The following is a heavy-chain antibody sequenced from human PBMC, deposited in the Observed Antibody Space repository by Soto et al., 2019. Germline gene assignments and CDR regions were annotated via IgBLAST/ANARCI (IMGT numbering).Heavy chain of an antibody. CDR2: IWYDGSNT. D-gene: IGHD5-12*01. Sequence: GGSLRLSCAASGFTFSSYGMHWVRQAPGRGLEWVAIIWYDGSNTYYADSVKGRFTISRDNSKNTVFLQMNSLRAEDTAVYYCASDSGWMLDYWGQGTLVTVSS. CDR3: ASDSGWMLDY. V-gene: IGHV3-33*01. CDR1: GFTFSSYG. J-gene: IGHJ4*02.